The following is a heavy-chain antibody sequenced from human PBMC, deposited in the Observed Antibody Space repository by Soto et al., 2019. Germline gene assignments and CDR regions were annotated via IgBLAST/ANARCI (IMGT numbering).Heavy chain of an antibody. D-gene: IGHD5-18*01. CDR2: ISASNGNT. V-gene: IGHV1-18*01. Sequence: ASVKVSCKASGYTFTSYGISWVRQAPGQGLEWMGWISASNGNTNYAQKFQGRVTMTTDTSTSTAYMELRSLRSDDTAVFYCAREGVATAPSFYYYMDVWGKGTTVTVS. J-gene: IGHJ6*03. CDR1: GYTFTSYG. CDR3: AREGVATAPSFYYYMDV.